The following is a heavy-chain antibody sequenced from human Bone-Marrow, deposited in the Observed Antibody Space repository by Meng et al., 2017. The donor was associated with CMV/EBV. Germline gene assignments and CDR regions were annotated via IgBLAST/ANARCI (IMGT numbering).Heavy chain of an antibody. CDR3: ARFNGHFYFDY. Sequence: GESLKISCAASGFTFSSYAMHWVRQAPGKGLEWVAVISYDGSNKYYADSVKGRFTISRDNSKNTLYLQMNSLRAEDTAVYYCARFNGHFYFDYWGQGTLVTVSS. J-gene: IGHJ4*02. CDR1: GFTFSSYA. V-gene: IGHV3-30*04. CDR2: ISYDGSNK.